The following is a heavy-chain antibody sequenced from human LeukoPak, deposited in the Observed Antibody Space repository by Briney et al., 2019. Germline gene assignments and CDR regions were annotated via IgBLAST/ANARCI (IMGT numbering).Heavy chain of an antibody. D-gene: IGHD4-23*01. CDR1: GFTFSSYW. V-gene: IGHV3-74*01. CDR3: ARRGRIPVGFDI. CDR2: INSDGSST. Sequence: GGSLRLSCAASGFTFSSYWMHWVRQAPGKGLVRVSRINSDGSSTSYADSVKGRFTISRDNAKNTLYLQMNSLRAEDTAVYYCARRGRIPVGFDIWGQGTMVTVSS. J-gene: IGHJ3*02.